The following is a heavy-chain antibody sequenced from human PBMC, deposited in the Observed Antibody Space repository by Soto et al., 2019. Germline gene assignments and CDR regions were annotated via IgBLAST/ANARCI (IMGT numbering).Heavy chain of an antibody. CDR1: GYTFTSYG. CDR2: ISAYNGNT. J-gene: IGHJ6*03. V-gene: IGHV1-18*01. CDR3: ARGVYDFWSGSLGSPPPGRPCYMDV. Sequence: ASVKVSCKASGYTFTSYGISWVRQAPGQGLEWMGWISAYNGNTNYAQKLQGRVTMTTDTSTSTAYMELRSLRSDDTAVYYCARGVYDFWSGSLGSPPPGRPCYMDVWGKGTTVTVSS. D-gene: IGHD3-3*01.